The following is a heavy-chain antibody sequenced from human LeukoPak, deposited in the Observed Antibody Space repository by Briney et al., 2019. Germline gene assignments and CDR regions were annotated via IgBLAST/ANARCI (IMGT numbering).Heavy chain of an antibody. D-gene: IGHD1-26*01. CDR3: ARMAWGAARGWFDP. Sequence: SETLSLTCTVSGGSISSSSYYWGWIRQPPGKGLEWIGSIYYSGSTYYNPSLKSRVTISVDRSKNQFSLKLSSVTAADTAVYYCARMAWGAARGWFDPWGQGTLVTVSS. CDR2: IYYSGST. V-gene: IGHV4-39*07. J-gene: IGHJ5*02. CDR1: GGSISSSSYY.